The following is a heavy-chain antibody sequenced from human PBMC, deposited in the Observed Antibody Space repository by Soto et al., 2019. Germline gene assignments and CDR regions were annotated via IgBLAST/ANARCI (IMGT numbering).Heavy chain of an antibody. CDR2: ISGSDDST. CDR1: GFTFSSYA. Sequence: EGQLLESGGGLVQPGGSLRLSCAASGFTFSSYAMSWVRQAPGKGLEWVSVISGSDDSTYYADSVKGRFTISRDNSKNTLYLQMNSLRAEDTAVYYCAKRSSSSTFDYWGQGTLVTVSS. V-gene: IGHV3-23*01. D-gene: IGHD6-6*01. J-gene: IGHJ4*02. CDR3: AKRSSSSTFDY.